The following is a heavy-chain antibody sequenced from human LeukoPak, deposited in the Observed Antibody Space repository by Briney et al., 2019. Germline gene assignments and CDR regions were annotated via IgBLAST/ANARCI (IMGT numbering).Heavy chain of an antibody. J-gene: IGHJ3*02. CDR2: IYYSGST. D-gene: IGHD6-19*01. CDR1: GGSISSGGYY. V-gene: IGHV4-31*03. Sequence: SETLSLTCTVSGGSISSGGYYWSWIRQHPGKGLEWIGYIYYSGSTYYNPSLKSRVTISVDTSKNQFSLKLSSVTAADTAVYYCARDNRSSGWYAEHAIDIWGQGTMVTVSS. CDR3: ARDNRSSGWYAEHAIDI.